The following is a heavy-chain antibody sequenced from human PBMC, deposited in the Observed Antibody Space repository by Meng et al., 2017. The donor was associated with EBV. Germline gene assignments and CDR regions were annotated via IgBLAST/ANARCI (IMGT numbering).Heavy chain of an antibody. Sequence: GRCGAEVRRPGSALKVPCKASGYTFTSKGISWVRRAPGQGLEWMGWISTYNGNTNYAQKLQCRVTMTTDTSTSTAYMELRSLRSDDTAVYYCARGLDYFDYWGQGTLVTVSS. V-gene: IGHV1-18*01. CDR3: ARGLDYFDY. CDR1: GYTFTSKG. J-gene: IGHJ4*02. CDR2: ISTYNGNT.